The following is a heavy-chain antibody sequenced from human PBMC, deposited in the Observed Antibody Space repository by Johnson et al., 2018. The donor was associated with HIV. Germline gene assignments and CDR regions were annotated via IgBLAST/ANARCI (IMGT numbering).Heavy chain of an antibody. J-gene: IGHJ3*02. V-gene: IGHV3-66*03. D-gene: IGHD4-17*01. CDR1: GFTVSSNY. CDR2: IYSGGST. Sequence: VQLVESGGGLIQPGGSLRLSCAASGFTVSSNYMSWVRQAPGKGLEWVSVIYSGGSTYYADSVKGRFTISRDNAKNSLYLQMNSLRAEDSAVYYCARGDYGDYGRDAFDIGGQGTMVTVSS. CDR3: ARGDYGDYGRDAFDI.